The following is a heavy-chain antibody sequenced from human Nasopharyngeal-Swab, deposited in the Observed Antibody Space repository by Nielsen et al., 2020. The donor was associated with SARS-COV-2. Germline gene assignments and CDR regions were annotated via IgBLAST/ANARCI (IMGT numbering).Heavy chain of an antibody. D-gene: IGHD2-8*01. V-gene: IGHV3-23*01. J-gene: IGHJ6*02. CDR3: AKPKPSYCTNGVCSGTYYYYGMDV. CDR1: RFTFSSYA. CDR2: ISGSGDST. Sequence: GGSLRLSCAASRFTFSSYAMNWVRQAPGKGLEWVSAISGSGDSTYYADSVKGRFTISRDNSKNTLYLQMDSLRAEDTAVYYCAKPKPSYCTNGVCSGTYYYYGMDVWGQGTTVTVSS.